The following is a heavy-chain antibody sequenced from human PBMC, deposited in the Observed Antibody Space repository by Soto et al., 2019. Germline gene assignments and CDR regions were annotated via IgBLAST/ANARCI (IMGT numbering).Heavy chain of an antibody. CDR1: GYTFTSYA. J-gene: IGHJ4*02. CDR2: INAGNGNT. Sequence: ASVKVSCKASGYTFTSYAMHWVRQAPGQRLEWMGWINAGNGNTKYSQKFQGRVTITRDTSASTAYMELSSLRSEDTAVYYCARRTWIQLWPPAYWGQGTLVTVS. CDR3: ARRTWIQLWPPAY. D-gene: IGHD5-18*01. V-gene: IGHV1-3*01.